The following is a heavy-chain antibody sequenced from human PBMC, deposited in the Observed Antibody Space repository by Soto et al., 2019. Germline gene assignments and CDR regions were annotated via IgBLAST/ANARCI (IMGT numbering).Heavy chain of an antibody. CDR3: ARDRTRVVPSFDT. Sequence: VQLVESGGGLVKPGGSLRLSCAASGFSFSDYYMTWIRQAPGKGLEWVSYISNGGDNVYYAASVKGRFTISRDNGKNSLYLQMNSLRAEDTAVYYCARDRTRVVPSFDTWGQGTLVSVSS. CDR2: ISNGGDNV. D-gene: IGHD2-2*01. CDR1: GFSFSDYY. J-gene: IGHJ5*02. V-gene: IGHV3-11*01.